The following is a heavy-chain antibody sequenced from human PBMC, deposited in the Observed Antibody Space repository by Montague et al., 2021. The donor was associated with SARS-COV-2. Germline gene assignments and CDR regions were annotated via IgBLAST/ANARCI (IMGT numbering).Heavy chain of an antibody. CDR2: IYHSGSA. D-gene: IGHD2/OR15-2a*01. Sequence: SETLSLTCAVSGGSISSYKWTWIRQPPGTGLEWLGQIYHSGSANYNPSLKSRVTISVDTAKNQFSLKLTSVKVADTAVYYCTRGAFGYWGQGTLVTVSS. CDR1: GGSISSYK. V-gene: IGHV4-34*01. J-gene: IGHJ4*02. CDR3: TRGAFGY.